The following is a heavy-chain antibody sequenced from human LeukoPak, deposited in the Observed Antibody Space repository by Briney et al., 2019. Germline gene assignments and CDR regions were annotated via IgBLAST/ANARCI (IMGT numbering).Heavy chain of an antibody. J-gene: IGHJ6*03. Sequence: GGSLRLSCTVSGFTLSRYWMIWVRQAPGKGLVWVSSISSSSSYIYYADPVKGRFTISRDNAKNSLYLQMNSLRAEDTAVYYCASGSYGSGFYYFYYMDVWGKGTTVTVSS. D-gene: IGHD3-10*01. CDR1: GFTLSRYW. V-gene: IGHV3-21*01. CDR2: ISSSSSYI. CDR3: ASGSYGSGFYYFYYMDV.